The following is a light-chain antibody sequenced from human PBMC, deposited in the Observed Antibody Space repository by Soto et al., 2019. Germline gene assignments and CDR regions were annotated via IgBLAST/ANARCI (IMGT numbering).Light chain of an antibody. CDR2: GAS. J-gene: IGKJ1*01. Sequence: EIVLTQSPGTLSLSPGERATLSCRASQSVSSTYLAWYQQKPGQAPRLLIYGASSRAPGIPDRFSGGGSGTDFTLTISRVEPEDFAVYYCQQCGSSPWTFGQGTKVEIK. V-gene: IGKV3-20*01. CDR3: QQCGSSPWT. CDR1: QSVSSTY.